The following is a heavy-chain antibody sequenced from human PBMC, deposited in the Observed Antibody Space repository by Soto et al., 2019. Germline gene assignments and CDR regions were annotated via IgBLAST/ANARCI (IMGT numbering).Heavy chain of an antibody. CDR2: INDNGRTT. CDR3: TAGTISDWYTF. D-gene: IGHD1-1*01. J-gene: IGHJ4*02. CDR1: GFTFSSYA. V-gene: IGHV3-23*01. Sequence: GSLRLSCAASGFTFSSYAMSWVRQTPGKGLEWVSLINDNGRTTYYADSVKGRLTISRDNSKNTLYLQLNSLRAEDTAVYYCTAGTISDWYTFWGQGTLVTVSS.